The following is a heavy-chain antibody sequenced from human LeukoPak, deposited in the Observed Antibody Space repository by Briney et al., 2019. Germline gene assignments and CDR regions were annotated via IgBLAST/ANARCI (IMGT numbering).Heavy chain of an antibody. V-gene: IGHV3-9*01. CDR2: ISYNGGFI. D-gene: IGHD6-19*01. CDR3: AKVRGKYSSHFFFDS. J-gene: IGHJ4*02. Sequence: GGSLRLSCAGSGFTFDDYAMHWVRQAPGKGLEWLSIISYNGGFIDYADSVKGRFTISRDNAKNSLYLQLDSLRAEDTATYYCAKVRGKYSSHFFFDSWGQGTLVTVSS. CDR1: GFTFDDYA.